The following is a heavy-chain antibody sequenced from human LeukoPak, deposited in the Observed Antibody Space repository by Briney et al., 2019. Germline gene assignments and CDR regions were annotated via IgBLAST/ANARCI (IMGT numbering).Heavy chain of an antibody. J-gene: IGHJ4*02. CDR2: IYYSGST. V-gene: IGHV4-39*01. CDR1: GGSISSSSYY. Sequence: SETLSLTCTVSGGSISSSSYYWGWIRQPPGKGLEWIGSIYYSGSTYYNPSLKSRVTISVDTSKNQFSLKLSSVTAADTAVYYCARTLNGAADYWGQGTLVTVSS. CDR3: ARTLNGAADY. D-gene: IGHD6-25*01.